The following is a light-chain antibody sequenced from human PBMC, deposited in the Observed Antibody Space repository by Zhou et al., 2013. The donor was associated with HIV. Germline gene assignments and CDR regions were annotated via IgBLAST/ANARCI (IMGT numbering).Light chain of an antibody. CDR2: DAS. V-gene: IGKV1-33*01. CDR3: QHYHHLPPYT. CDR1: QSISSY. J-gene: IGKJ2*01. Sequence: DIQMTQSPSSLSASVGDRVTITCRASQSISSYLNWYQQKPGKAPKLIIYDASHLERGVPKRFTGGGSGTHFTLTITNLQPEDFATYYCQHYHHLPPYTFGPGTKLDMK.